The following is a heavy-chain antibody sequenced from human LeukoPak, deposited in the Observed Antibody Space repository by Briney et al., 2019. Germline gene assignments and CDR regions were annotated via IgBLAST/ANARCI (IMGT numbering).Heavy chain of an antibody. D-gene: IGHD6-19*01. CDR3: LRLPLIIAMVPGAFDI. CDR2: IYPGDSHT. Sequence: PGESLKISCQGSGYTFSTYWIGWVRQMPGKGLEWMGIIYPGDSHTRYSPSFQGQVTISADESISTAYLQWSSLKASDTAMYFCLRLPLIIAMVPGAFDIWGQGTMVTVSS. J-gene: IGHJ3*02. CDR1: GYTFSTYW. V-gene: IGHV5-51*01.